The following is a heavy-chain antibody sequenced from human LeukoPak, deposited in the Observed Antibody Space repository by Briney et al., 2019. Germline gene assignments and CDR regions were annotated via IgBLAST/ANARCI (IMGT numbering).Heavy chain of an antibody. J-gene: IGHJ3*02. CDR1: GDSINSLDL. CDR3: ARVVGAYDAFDI. CDR2: IYYSGST. Sequence: VKPSGTLSLTCTVSGDSINSLDLWSWIRQPPGKGLEWIGYIYYSGSTYYNPSLKSRVTISVDTSKNQFSLKLSSVTAADTAVYYCARVVGAYDAFDIWGQGTMVTVSS. D-gene: IGHD1-26*01. V-gene: IGHV4-30-4*01.